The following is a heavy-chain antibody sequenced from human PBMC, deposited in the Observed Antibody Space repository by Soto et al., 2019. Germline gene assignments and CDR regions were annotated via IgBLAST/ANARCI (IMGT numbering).Heavy chain of an antibody. J-gene: IGHJ3*02. CDR2: IGTAGDT. V-gene: IGHV3-13*01. D-gene: IGHD6-13*01. CDR3: ARGGGGSSGYAFDI. Sequence: GGSLRLSCAASGFTFSSYDMHWVRQATGKGLEWVSAIGTAGDTYYPGSVKGRFTISRENAKNSLYLQMNSLRAGDTAVFYCARGGGGSSGYAFDIWGQGTMVTVSS. CDR1: GFTFSSYD.